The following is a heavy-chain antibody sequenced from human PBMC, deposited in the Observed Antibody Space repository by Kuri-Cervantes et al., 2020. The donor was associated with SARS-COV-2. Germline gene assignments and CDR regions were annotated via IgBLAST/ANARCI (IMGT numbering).Heavy chain of an antibody. CDR3: ARDCYDFNNGYYTGQFAY. Sequence: LSLTCAVSGFTFSSYSMSWVRQAPGKGLECVSSISNSGSYIYYADSVRGRFTISRDNAKNSLYLQMNSLRAEDTAVYYCARDCYDFNNGYYTGQFAYWGQGTLVTVSS. J-gene: IGHJ4*02. V-gene: IGHV3-21*01. CDR1: GFTFSSYS. D-gene: IGHD3-3*01. CDR2: ISNSGSYI.